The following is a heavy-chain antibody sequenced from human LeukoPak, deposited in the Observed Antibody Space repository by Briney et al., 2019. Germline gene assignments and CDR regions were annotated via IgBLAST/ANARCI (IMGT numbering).Heavy chain of an antibody. CDR3: AREIGGYSYGWYYFDY. V-gene: IGHV4-34*01. CDR2: INYSGST. D-gene: IGHD5-18*01. J-gene: IGHJ4*02. Sequence: PSDTLSLTCAVYGGSFSGFYWSWIRHVPGKGLEWIGEINYSGSTNYNPSLKSRVTLSVDTSKNQFSLKLSSVTAADTAVYYCAREIGGYSYGWYYFDYWGQGTLVTVSS. CDR1: GGSFSGFY.